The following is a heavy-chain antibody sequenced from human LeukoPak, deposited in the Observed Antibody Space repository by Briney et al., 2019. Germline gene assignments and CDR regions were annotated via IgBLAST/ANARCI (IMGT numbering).Heavy chain of an antibody. Sequence: SVTVSYKASGGTFSSYAISWVRQAPGQGVEWVGGIIPIFGTANYAQKFQGRVTITTDESTSTAYMELSSLRSEDTAVYYCARGCSSTSCYPFYYYMDVWGKGTTVTVSS. CDR2: IIPIFGTA. CDR1: GGTFSSYA. J-gene: IGHJ6*03. D-gene: IGHD2-2*01. CDR3: ARGCSSTSCYPFYYYMDV. V-gene: IGHV1-69*05.